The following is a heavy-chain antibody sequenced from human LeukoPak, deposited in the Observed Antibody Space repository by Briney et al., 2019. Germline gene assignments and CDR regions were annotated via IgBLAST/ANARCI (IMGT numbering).Heavy chain of an antibody. V-gene: IGHV4-61*02. CDR1: GGSISSGSYY. J-gene: IGHJ4*02. D-gene: IGHD3-10*01. CDR2: IYTSGST. Sequence: SETLSLTCTVSGGSISSGSYYWSWIRQPAGKGLEWIGRIYTSGSTNYNPSLKSRVTISVDTSKNQFSLKLSSVTAADTAVYYCAGSEAMVRGVMIFDYWGQGTLVTVSS. CDR3: AGSEAMVRGVMIFDY.